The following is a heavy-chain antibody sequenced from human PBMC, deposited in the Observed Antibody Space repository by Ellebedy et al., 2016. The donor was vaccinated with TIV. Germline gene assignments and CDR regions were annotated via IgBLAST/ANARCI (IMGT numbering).Heavy chain of an antibody. D-gene: IGHD3-9*01. V-gene: IGHV4-30-4*01. CDR3: AGRYFDWSHIF. CDR1: GGSISSGDYY. CDR2: ILYSGNT. Sequence: SETLSLXCTVSGGSISSGDYYWSWIRQPPGKGLEWIGYILYSGNTYYNPSLKSRVVISVDTSKNQFSLKLSSMTAADTAVYYCAGRYFDWSHIFWGQGTLVTVSS. J-gene: IGHJ4*02.